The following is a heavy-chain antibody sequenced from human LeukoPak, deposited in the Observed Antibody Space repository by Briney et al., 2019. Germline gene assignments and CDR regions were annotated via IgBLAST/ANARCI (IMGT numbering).Heavy chain of an antibody. CDR3: ARDSSSSRDAFDI. J-gene: IGHJ3*02. V-gene: IGHV3-21*01. CDR2: ISSSSSYI. CDR1: GFTFSSYS. Sequence: PGGSLRLSCADSGFTFSSYSMNWVRQAPGKGLEWVSSISSSSSYIYYADSVKGRFTISRDNAKNSLYLQMNSLRAEDTAVYYCARDSSSSRDAFDIWGQGTMVTVSS. D-gene: IGHD6-13*01.